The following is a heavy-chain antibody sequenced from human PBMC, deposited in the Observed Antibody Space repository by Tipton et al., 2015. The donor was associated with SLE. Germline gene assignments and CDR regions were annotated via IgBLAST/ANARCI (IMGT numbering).Heavy chain of an antibody. Sequence: QVQLVQSGAEVMKPGASVKVSCKASGYTYTSYSFTWVRQAPGQGLEWMGWISAYNGNTNYAQKFQGRVSMTTDTSTTTAYMELRSLRSDDTAVYYCARVVTGYYRNDYWGQGTLVTVSS. V-gene: IGHV1-18*01. CDR2: ISAYNGNT. CDR3: ARVVTGYYRNDY. CDR1: GYTYTSYS. D-gene: IGHD3-9*01. J-gene: IGHJ4*02.